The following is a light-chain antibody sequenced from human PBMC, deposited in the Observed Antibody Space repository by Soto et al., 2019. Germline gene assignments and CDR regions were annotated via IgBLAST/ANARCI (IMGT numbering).Light chain of an antibody. CDR1: QTISSL. CDR3: QHYYGFSEA. J-gene: IGKJ1*01. CDR2: KAS. Sequence: DIQMTQSPSTLSGSAGDRVTITCRASQTISSLLACYQQKPGKAPKLLIYKASTLKSGVPSRFSGSGSGTEFTLTISSLQPDDFATYYCQHYYGFSEAFGQGTKVDI. V-gene: IGKV1-5*03.